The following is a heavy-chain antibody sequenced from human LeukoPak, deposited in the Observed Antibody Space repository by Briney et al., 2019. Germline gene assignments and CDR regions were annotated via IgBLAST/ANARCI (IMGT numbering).Heavy chain of an antibody. J-gene: IGHJ4*02. CDR2: IKQDGSEK. CDR3: ARDQTRWLQFVLGY. D-gene: IGHD5-24*01. V-gene: IGHV3-7*01. Sequence: PGGSLRLSCAASGFTFSSYAMSWVRQAPGKGLEWVANIKQDGSEKYYVDSVKGRFTISRDNAKNSLYLQMNSLRAEDTAVYYCARDQTRWLQFVLGYWGQGTLVTVSS. CDR1: GFTFSSYA.